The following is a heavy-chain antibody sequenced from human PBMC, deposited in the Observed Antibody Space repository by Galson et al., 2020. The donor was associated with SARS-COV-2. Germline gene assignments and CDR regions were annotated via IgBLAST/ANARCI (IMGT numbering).Heavy chain of an antibody. J-gene: IGHJ4*02. V-gene: IGHV3-9*01. D-gene: IGHD1-26*01. CDR1: GFAFDDYA. CDR2: ISWNSASI. CDR3: ATTRGVGTTSFDY. Sequence: TGGSLRLSCVASGFAFDDYAMHWVRQAPGKGLEWVSVISWNSASIGYADSVKGRFTISRDNAKSALYLQMNSLTAEDTALYYCATTRGVGTTSFDYWGQGTLVTVSS.